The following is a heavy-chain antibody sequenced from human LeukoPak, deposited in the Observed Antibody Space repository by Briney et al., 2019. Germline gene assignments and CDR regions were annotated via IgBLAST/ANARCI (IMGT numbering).Heavy chain of an antibody. Sequence: GGSLRLSCAASGFTFSSYAMSWVRQAPGKGLEWVSAISAGGDSPYYADSVKGRFSISRDNSKNTLYLQMNSLRAEDTAVYYCAKDGGIAEAGGWFDPWGQGTLVTVSS. CDR3: AKDGGIAEAGGWFDP. CDR2: ISAGGDSP. J-gene: IGHJ5*02. CDR1: GFTFSSYA. V-gene: IGHV3-23*01. D-gene: IGHD6-13*01.